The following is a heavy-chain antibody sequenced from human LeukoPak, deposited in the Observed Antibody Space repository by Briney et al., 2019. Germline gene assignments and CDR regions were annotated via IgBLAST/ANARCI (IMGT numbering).Heavy chain of an antibody. J-gene: IGHJ4*02. Sequence: ASVKVSCKASGYTFTSYGISWVRQAPGQGLEWMGWISAYNGNTNYAQKLQGRVTMTTDTSTSTAYMELRSLRSDDTAVYYCARVTLYYDSSGYYHYWGQGTLVTVSS. D-gene: IGHD3-22*01. V-gene: IGHV1-18*01. CDR3: ARVTLYYDSSGYYHY. CDR2: ISAYNGNT. CDR1: GYTFTSYG.